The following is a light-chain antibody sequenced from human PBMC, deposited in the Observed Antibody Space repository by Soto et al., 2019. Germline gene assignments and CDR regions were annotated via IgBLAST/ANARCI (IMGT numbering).Light chain of an antibody. CDR1: QSVSSN. CDR2: GAS. Sequence: EIVMTQSPGTLSVSPGERATLSCRASQSVSSNYLGWYQQKPGEAPTLLIDGASTTATGTPDRSSGSGSGADFTLTLTSLQSEPFAAYYCQQYYDCPITFGQGTRLEIK. V-gene: IGKV3D-15*01. CDR3: QQYYDCPIT. J-gene: IGKJ5*01.